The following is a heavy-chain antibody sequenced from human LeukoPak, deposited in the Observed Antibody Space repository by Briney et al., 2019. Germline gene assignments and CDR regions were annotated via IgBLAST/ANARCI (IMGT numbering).Heavy chain of an antibody. CDR3: AKNRDSSDYPRDFDY. CDR1: RFTFSSYG. D-gene: IGHD6-19*01. V-gene: IGHV3-30*02. J-gene: IGHJ4*02. Sequence: GGSLRLSCAASRFTFSSYGMHWVRQTPGKGLEWVAFIRHDGSYQQYADSVKGRFTVSRDNSKDTVYLQMNSLRTEDTAVYYCAKNRDSSDYPRDFDYWGQGTLITVSS. CDR2: IRHDGSYQ.